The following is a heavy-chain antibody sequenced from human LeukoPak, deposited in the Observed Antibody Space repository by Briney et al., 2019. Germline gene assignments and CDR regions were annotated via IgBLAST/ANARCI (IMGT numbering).Heavy chain of an antibody. D-gene: IGHD2-21*02. J-gene: IGHJ6*03. CDR3: ARVVTAWSMDV. CDR2: IKQDGSEK. V-gene: IGHV3-7*01. Sequence: PGGSLRLSCAASGFTFSSYWMSWVRQAPGKGLEWVANIKQDGSEKFYADSVTGRFTVSRDNAENSLFLQMNSLRAEDTALYYCARVVTAWSMDVWGKGTTVTVSS. CDR1: GFTFSSYW.